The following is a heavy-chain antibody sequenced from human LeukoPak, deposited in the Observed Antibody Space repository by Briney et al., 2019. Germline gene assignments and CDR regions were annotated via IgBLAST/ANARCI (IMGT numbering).Heavy chain of an antibody. J-gene: IGHJ4*02. Sequence: PSETLSLTCTVSGGSISSSIYYWGWLRQPPGKGLEWIGNIYYSGSTYDNPSLRGRVTISVDTSKNQFSLKVSSVTAADTAVYYCARQFRGCGWYYEYWGQGTLVTVSS. V-gene: IGHV4-39*01. CDR3: ARQFRGCGWYYEY. D-gene: IGHD6-19*01. CDR2: IYYSGST. CDR1: GGSISSSIYY.